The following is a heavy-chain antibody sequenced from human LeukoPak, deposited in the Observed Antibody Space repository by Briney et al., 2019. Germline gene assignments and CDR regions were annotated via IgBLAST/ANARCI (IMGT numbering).Heavy chain of an antibody. Sequence: SETLSLTCTVSGGSISSHYWSWIRQPPGQGLEWIGYVHSSGGANYNPSLNSRVTMSIDTSKDRLSLRLSSVTAADTAVYYCARAGSLSSSWSLFGYWGQGTLVTVSS. J-gene: IGHJ4*02. CDR3: ARAGSLSSSWSLFGY. CDR1: GGSISSHY. V-gene: IGHV4-59*08. D-gene: IGHD6-13*01. CDR2: VHSSGGA.